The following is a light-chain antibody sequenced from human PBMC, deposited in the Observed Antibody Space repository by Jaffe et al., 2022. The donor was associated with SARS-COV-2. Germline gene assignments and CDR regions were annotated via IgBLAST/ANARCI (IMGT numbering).Light chain of an antibody. CDR1: NIGSKN. Sequence: SYELTQPLSVSVALGQTARITCEGNNIGSKNVHWYQQNPGQAPVLVIYRDTNRPSGIPERFSGSNSGNTATLTISRAQAGDEADYYCQVWDSSTVWVFGGGTKLTVL. J-gene: IGLJ3*02. CDR3: QVWDSSTVWV. V-gene: IGLV3-9*01. CDR2: RDT.